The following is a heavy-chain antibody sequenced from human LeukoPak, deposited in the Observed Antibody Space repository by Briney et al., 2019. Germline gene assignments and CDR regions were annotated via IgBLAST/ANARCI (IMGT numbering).Heavy chain of an antibody. CDR3: ARAPYYYGSGSSGWFDP. CDR2: INPNSGGT. D-gene: IGHD3-10*01. J-gene: IGHJ5*02. CDR1: GYTFTGYY. V-gene: IGHV1-2*02. Sequence: ASVKVSCKASGYTFTGYYMHWVRQAPGQGLEWMGWINPNSGGTNYAQKFQGRVTMTRDTSISTAYMELSRLRSDDTAVYCCARAPYYYGSGSSGWFDPWGQGTLVTVSS.